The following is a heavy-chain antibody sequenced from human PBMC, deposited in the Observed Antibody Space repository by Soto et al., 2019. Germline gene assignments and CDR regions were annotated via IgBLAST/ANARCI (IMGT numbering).Heavy chain of an antibody. V-gene: IGHV2-26*01. J-gene: IGHJ4*02. CDR1: GFSLSNARMG. Sequence: SGPTLVNPTEPLTLTCTVSGFSLSNARMGVSWIRQPPGKALEWLAHIFSNDEKSYSTSLKSRLTISKDTSKSQVVLTMTNMDPVDTATYYCARILGYCSGGSCSDYWGQGTLVTVSS. CDR2: IFSNDEK. D-gene: IGHD2-15*01. CDR3: ARILGYCSGGSCSDY.